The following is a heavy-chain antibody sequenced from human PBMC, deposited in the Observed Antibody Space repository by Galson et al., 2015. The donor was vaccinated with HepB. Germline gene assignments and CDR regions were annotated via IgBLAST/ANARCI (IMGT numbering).Heavy chain of an antibody. CDR3: ARDLDTSEKDGYNYGY. V-gene: IGHV3-33*08. CDR1: GFTFSSYG. J-gene: IGHJ4*02. Sequence: LRLSCAASGFTFSSYGMHWVRQAPGKGLEWVAVIWYDGSNKYYADSVKGRFTISRDNSKNTLYLQMNSLRAEDTAVYYCARDLDTSEKDGYNYGYWGQGTLVTVSS. D-gene: IGHD5-24*01. CDR2: IWYDGSNK.